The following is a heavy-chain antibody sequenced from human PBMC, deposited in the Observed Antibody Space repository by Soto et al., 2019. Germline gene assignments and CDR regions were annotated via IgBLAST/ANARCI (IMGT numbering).Heavy chain of an antibody. CDR3: ARNFFRAAAGVNYNWFDP. J-gene: IGHJ5*02. D-gene: IGHD6-13*01. Sequence: GGSLRLSCAASGFTFSSYEMNWVRQAPGKGLEWVSYISSSGSTIYYADSVKGRFTIPRDNAKNSLYLQMNSLRAEDTAVYYCARNFFRAAAGVNYNWFDPWGQGTLVTVSS. CDR2: ISSSGSTI. V-gene: IGHV3-48*03. CDR1: GFTFSSYE.